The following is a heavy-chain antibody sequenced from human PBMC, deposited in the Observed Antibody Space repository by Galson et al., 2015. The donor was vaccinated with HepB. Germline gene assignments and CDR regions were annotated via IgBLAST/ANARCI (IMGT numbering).Heavy chain of an antibody. J-gene: IGHJ5*02. CDR3: ARHQQWLVRGHNWFDP. Sequence: QSGAEVKKPGESLRISCEGSGYSFTSYWISWVRQMPGKGLEWMGRIDPSDSYTNYSPSFQGHVTISADKSISAAYLQWSSLKASDTAMYYCARHQQWLVRGHNWFDPWGQGTLVTVSS. CDR2: IDPSDSYT. D-gene: IGHD6-19*01. V-gene: IGHV5-10-1*01. CDR1: GYSFTSYW.